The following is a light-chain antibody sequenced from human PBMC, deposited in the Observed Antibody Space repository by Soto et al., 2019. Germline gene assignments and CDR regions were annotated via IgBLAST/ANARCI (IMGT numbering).Light chain of an antibody. J-gene: IGKJ1*01. CDR3: QQSYSTPWT. CDR1: QSISSY. Sequence: DIQMTQSPSSLSASVGDRVTITCRASQSISSYLIWYQQKPGKAPKLLIYAASSLQSGVPSRFSGSGSGTDFTLTISSLQPEDFATYHCQQSYSTPWTFGQGTKVDIK. CDR2: AAS. V-gene: IGKV1-39*01.